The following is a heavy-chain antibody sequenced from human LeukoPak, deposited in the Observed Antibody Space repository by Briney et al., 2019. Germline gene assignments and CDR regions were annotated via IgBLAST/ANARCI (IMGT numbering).Heavy chain of an antibody. CDR3: AKGDDYGDYLDY. J-gene: IGHJ4*02. CDR2: RSYDGSNK. D-gene: IGHD4-17*01. Sequence: PGGSLRLSCAASGFTFSSYGMHWVRQAPGKGLEWVAVRSYDGSNKYYADSVKGRFTISRDNSKNTLYLQMNSLRAEDTAVYYCAKGDDYGDYLDYWGQGTLVTVSS. CDR1: GFTFSSYG. V-gene: IGHV3-30*18.